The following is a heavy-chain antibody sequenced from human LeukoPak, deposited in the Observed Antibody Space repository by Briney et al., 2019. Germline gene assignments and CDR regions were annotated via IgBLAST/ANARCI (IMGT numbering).Heavy chain of an antibody. CDR2: ISPSNSNA. CDR1: GFTFSTYI. Sequence: GGSLRLSCAASGFTFSTYIMNWVRQAPGKGLEWVSSISPSNSNAYYADSVKGRFTISRDDAKNSLYLQMNSLRADDTAVYYCGRDRDSGRYHDPIFDYSGQGTLVAVSS. J-gene: IGHJ4*02. V-gene: IGHV3-21*01. CDR3: GRDRDSGRYHDPIFDY. D-gene: IGHD1-26*01.